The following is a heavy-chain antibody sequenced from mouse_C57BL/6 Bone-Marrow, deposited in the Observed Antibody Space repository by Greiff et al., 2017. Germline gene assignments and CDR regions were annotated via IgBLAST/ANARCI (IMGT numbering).Heavy chain of an antibody. CDR3: ARGSGPFAY. V-gene: IGHV1-53*01. Sequence: QVQLQQPGTELVKPGASGYTFTSYWMPWVKQRPGQGLAWIGNINPSNGGTNYNEKFKSKATLTVDKSSSTAYMQLSSLTSEDSAVYYCARGSGPFAYWGQGTLVTVSA. J-gene: IGHJ3*01. D-gene: IGHD3-2*02. CDR2: INPSNGGT. CDR1: GYTFTSYW.